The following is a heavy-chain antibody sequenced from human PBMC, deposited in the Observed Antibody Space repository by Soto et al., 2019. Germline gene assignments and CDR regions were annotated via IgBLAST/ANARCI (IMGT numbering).Heavy chain of an antibody. CDR3: ARESRDFYYYYLDV. CDR1: GGSISSGGYY. Sequence: QVQLQESGPGLVKPSQTLSLTCTVSGGSISSGGYYWSWIRQHPGKGLEWIGYIYYTGSTYYNPSLKSRVNISVDTSKNQFSLQLSSVTAADSAVYYCARESRDFYYYYLDVWGKGTTVTVSS. J-gene: IGHJ6*03. V-gene: IGHV4-31*03. CDR2: IYYTGST.